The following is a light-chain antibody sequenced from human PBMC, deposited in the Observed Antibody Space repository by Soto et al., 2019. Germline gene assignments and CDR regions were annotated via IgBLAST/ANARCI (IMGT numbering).Light chain of an antibody. J-gene: IGKJ1*01. CDR1: QSVSSSS. Sequence: EIVLTQFPDTLSLSPGERATLSCRASQSVSSSSLAWYQQKRGQAPRLLIHGASSRATGIPDRFSGSGSGTDFTLTISRLEPEDFAVYYCQQYGISPRTVGQGTRLDSK. V-gene: IGKV3-20*01. CDR2: GAS. CDR3: QQYGISPRT.